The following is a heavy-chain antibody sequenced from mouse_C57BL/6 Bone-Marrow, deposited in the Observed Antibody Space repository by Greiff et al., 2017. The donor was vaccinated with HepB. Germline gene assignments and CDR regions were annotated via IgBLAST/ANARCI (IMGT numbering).Heavy chain of an antibody. CDR1: GYTFTDYE. V-gene: IGHV1-15*01. Sequence: QVQLKESGAELVRPGASVTLSCKASGYTFTDYEMHWVKQTPVHGLEWIGAIDPETGGTAYNQKFKGKAILTADKSSSTAYMELRSLTSEDSAVYYCTRGRYREWFAYWGQGTLVTVSA. D-gene: IGHD2-14*01. CDR2: IDPETGGT. CDR3: TRGRYREWFAY. J-gene: IGHJ3*01.